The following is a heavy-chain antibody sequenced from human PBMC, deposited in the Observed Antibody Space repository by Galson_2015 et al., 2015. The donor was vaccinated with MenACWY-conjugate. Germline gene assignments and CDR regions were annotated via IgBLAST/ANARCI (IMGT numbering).Heavy chain of an antibody. CDR3: ARDRKKPTVSLPSNWFDP. D-gene: IGHD4-11*01. J-gene: IGHJ5*02. Sequence: SLRLSCAASGFTFGSYWMHWVRHVPGKGLVWVSRIDRAGSSTTYADSVKGRFTISRDNAKNTLYLQMNSLRAEDTAVYYCARDRKKPTVSLPSNWFDPWGQGTQCIVSS. CDR1: GFTFGSYW. CDR2: IDRAGSST. V-gene: IGHV3-74*01.